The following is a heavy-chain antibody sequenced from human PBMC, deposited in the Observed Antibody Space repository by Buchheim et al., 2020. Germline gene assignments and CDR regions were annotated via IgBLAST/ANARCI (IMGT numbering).Heavy chain of an antibody. CDR2: INPSGRST. D-gene: IGHD4-17*01. Sequence: QVQLVQSGAEVKRPGASVKLSCKASGNTFSSYHIHWVRQAPGQGLEWMGIINPSGRSTNYAQKFKGRVTMTRDTYKSTDYMELSSLRSDDAAVYYCTADSGDFSRTYWGQGTL. V-gene: IGHV1-46*03. J-gene: IGHJ4*02. CDR1: GNTFSSYH. CDR3: TADSGDFSRTY.